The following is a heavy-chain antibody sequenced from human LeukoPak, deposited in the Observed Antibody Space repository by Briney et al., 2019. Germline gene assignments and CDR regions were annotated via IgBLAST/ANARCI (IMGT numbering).Heavy chain of an antibody. CDR1: GVSISTSYYY. V-gene: IGHV4-39*01. CDR2: IHNSEST. Sequence: SETLSLTCTVSGVSISTSYYYWGWIRQPPGKGLEWIGNIHNSESTYYNPSLKSRVTISVDTSKNQFSLKLSSVTAADTAVYYCARQVTFGYAYAYYFDYWGQGSLVTVSS. J-gene: IGHJ4*02. D-gene: IGHD5-18*01. CDR3: ARQVTFGYAYAYYFDY.